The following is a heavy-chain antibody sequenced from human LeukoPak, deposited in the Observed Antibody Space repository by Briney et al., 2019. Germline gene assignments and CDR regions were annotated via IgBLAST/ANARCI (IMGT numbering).Heavy chain of an antibody. V-gene: IGHV3-23*01. CDR2: IHGSGDTT. D-gene: IGHD3-22*01. CDR3: AKGGADSSGYYYQYDYFDY. CDR1: GFTFSSYG. Sequence: GGSLRLSCIASGFTFSSYGMSWVRQTPGKGLEWVSAIHGSGDTTYYADFVKGRFSISRDNSKNTLYLQMNSLRAEDAAVYYCAKGGADSSGYYYQYDYFDYWGQGTLVTVSS. J-gene: IGHJ4*02.